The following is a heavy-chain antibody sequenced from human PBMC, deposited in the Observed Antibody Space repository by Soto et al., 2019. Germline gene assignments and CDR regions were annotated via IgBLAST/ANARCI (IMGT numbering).Heavy chain of an antibody. CDR1: GFTFSIYV. Sequence: EVQLLESGGGLVQPGGSLRLSCAASGFTFSIYVMSWVRQAPGKGLEWVSVISGSGGSTYYADSVKGRFTISRDNSKNTLYLQMNSLRAEDTAVYYCAKDGGSSVFSEGGFDSWGQGTMVTVSS. V-gene: IGHV3-23*01. D-gene: IGHD6-6*01. CDR3: AKDGGSSVFSEGGFDS. CDR2: ISGSGGST. J-gene: IGHJ3*02.